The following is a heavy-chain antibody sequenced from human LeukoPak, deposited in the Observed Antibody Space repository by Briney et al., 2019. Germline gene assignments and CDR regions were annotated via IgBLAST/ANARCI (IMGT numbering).Heavy chain of an antibody. CDR3: ARDRPYYYDSSGYAYYYMDV. CDR2: IYTSGGT. D-gene: IGHD3-22*01. J-gene: IGHJ6*03. CDR1: GGSISSYY. V-gene: IGHV4-4*07. Sequence: SETLSLTCTVSGGSISSYYWSWIRQPAGKGLEWIGRIYTSGGTNYNPYLKSRVTMSVDTSKNQFSLKLSSVTAADTAVYYCARDRPYYYDSSGYAYYYMDVWGKGTTVTVSS.